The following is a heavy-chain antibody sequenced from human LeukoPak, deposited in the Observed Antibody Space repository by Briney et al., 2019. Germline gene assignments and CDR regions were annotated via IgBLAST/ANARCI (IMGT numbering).Heavy chain of an antibody. J-gene: IGHJ5*02. CDR3: ARGGIFGVALMGYNWFDP. D-gene: IGHD3-3*01. Sequence: ASVTVSCKASGYTFTSYDINWVRQATGLGLEWMGWMNPNSGNTGYAQKFQGRVTITRNTSISTAYMELSSLRSEDTAVYYCARGGIFGVALMGYNWFDPWGQGTLVTVSS. CDR1: GYTFTSYD. CDR2: MNPNSGNT. V-gene: IGHV1-8*03.